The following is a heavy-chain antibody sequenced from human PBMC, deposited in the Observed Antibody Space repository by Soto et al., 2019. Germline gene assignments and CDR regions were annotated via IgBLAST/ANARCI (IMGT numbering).Heavy chain of an antibody. CDR3: ARGRRWGQSVKGLDS. Sequence: SETLSLTCGVYCGSFRNYYWIWVRQPPGKGLEWIGEVNHSGEATYNPSLQSRVSISLDTSNNHFSLKMTSLTAADTGLYYCARGRRWGQSVKGLDSWGQGTRVTVSS. V-gene: IGHV4-34*01. D-gene: IGHD3-16*01. J-gene: IGHJ4*02. CDR2: VNHSGEA. CDR1: CGSFRNYY.